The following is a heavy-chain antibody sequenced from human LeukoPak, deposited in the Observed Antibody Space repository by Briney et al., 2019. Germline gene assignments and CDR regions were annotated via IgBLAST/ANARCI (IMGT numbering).Heavy chain of an antibody. CDR2: ISYDGSNK. Sequence: GRSLRLSCAASGFTFSSYGMHWVRQAPGKGLEWVAVISYDGSNKYYADSVKGRFTISRDNSKNTLYLQMNSLRAEDTAVYYCAKGDIVVGGYDYWGQGTLVTVSS. V-gene: IGHV3-30*18. CDR3: AKGDIVVGGYDY. J-gene: IGHJ4*02. CDR1: GFTFSSYG. D-gene: IGHD2-15*01.